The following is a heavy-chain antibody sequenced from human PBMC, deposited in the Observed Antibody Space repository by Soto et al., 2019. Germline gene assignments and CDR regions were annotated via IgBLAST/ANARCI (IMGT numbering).Heavy chain of an antibody. CDR3: ARAVAGLDWFDP. J-gene: IGHJ5*02. Sequence: PSETLSLTCTVSGGSISSGDYYWSWIRQPPGKGLEWIGYIYYSGSTYYNPSLKSRVTISVDTSKNQFSLKLSSVTAADTAVYYCARAVAGLDWFDPWGQGTLVTVSS. CDR1: GGSISSGDYY. D-gene: IGHD6-19*01. V-gene: IGHV4-30-4*01. CDR2: IYYSGST.